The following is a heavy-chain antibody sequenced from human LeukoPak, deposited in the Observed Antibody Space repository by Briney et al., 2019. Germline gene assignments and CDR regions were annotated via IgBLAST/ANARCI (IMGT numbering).Heavy chain of an antibody. CDR2: LSYDGNYK. V-gene: IGHV3-30*03. D-gene: IGHD2-8*01. CDR1: GFTFSSYC. J-gene: IGHJ4*02. Sequence: PGESLTLSCSASGFTFSSYCMHWVRQAQGKGLEWVAVLSYDGNYKYYADSVKGRFAISRDNSESTLYLQMNSLRAEDTAVYYCARYAEYAVSTPCYWGQGTLVTVSA. CDR3: ARYAEYAVSTPCY.